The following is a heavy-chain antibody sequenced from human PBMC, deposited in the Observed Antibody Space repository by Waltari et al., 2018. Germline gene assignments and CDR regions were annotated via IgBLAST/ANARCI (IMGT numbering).Heavy chain of an antibody. D-gene: IGHD6-13*01. CDR1: GGSISSGSYY. CDR3: ARGRSSSSWYYFDY. V-gene: IGHV4-61*02. J-gene: IGHJ4*02. CDR2: IYTSGST. Sequence: QVQLQESGPGLVKPSQTLSLTCTVSGGSISSGSYYWSWIRQPAGKGLEWIGRIYTSGSTNYNPSLKSRVTISLDTSKNQFSLKLSSVTAADTAVYYCARGRSSSSWYYFDYWGQGTLVTVSS.